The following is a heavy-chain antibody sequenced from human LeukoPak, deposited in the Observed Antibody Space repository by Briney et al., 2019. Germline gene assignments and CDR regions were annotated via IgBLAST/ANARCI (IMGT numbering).Heavy chain of an antibody. CDR1: NYTFTSYG. V-gene: IGHV1-2*04. CDR2: INPNSGGT. J-gene: IGHJ3*02. CDR3: ARVRAPGIAVDAFDI. D-gene: IGHD6-19*01. Sequence: ASVKVSCKASNYTFTSYGISWVRQAPGQGLEWMGWINPNSGGTNYPQKFQGWVTMTRDTSISTAYMELSRLRPDDTAVYYCARVRAPGIAVDAFDIWGQGTMVTVSS.